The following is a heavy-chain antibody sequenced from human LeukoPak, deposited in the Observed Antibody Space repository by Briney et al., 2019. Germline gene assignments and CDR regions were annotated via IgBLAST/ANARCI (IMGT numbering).Heavy chain of an antibody. D-gene: IGHD6-19*01. V-gene: IGHV1-2*02. CDR1: GYTFTGYY. CDR2: INPNSGVT. CDR3: TIAVASTSAYFDY. Sequence: APVKVSCKASGYTFTGYYVHWVRQSPGQGLEWMGWINPNSGVTNFAQMFQGRVTMTRDTSISTAYMELSRLRLDDTAVYYCTIAVASTSAYFDYWGQGTLDTVSS. J-gene: IGHJ4*02.